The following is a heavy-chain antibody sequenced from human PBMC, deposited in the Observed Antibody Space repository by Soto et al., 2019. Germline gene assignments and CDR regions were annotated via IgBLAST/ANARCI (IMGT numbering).Heavy chain of an antibody. D-gene: IGHD2-8*01. V-gene: IGHV4-59*01. CDR1: GGSISSYY. Sequence: SETLSLTCTVSGGSISSYYWSWIRQPPGKGLEWIGYIYYSGSTNYNPSLKSRVTIAVDTSKNQFSLKLCSVTAADTAVYYCARFNPNGVVGYYYDMDVWGKGTTVTVSS. CDR2: IYYSGST. CDR3: ARFNPNGVVGYYYDMDV. J-gene: IGHJ6*03.